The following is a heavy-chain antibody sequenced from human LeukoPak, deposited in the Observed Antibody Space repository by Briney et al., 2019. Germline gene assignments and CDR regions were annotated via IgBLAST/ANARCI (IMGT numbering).Heavy chain of an antibody. CDR3: ARRSGWEPYFGY. D-gene: IGHD1-26*01. Sequence: SETLSLTCTVSGGSISSYYWSWIRQPPGKGLEWIGYIYYSGSTNYNPSLKSRVTISVDTSKNQFSLKLSSVTAADTAVYYCARRSGWEPYFGYWGQGTLVTVSS. V-gene: IGHV4-59*01. CDR1: GGSISSYY. J-gene: IGHJ4*02. CDR2: IYYSGST.